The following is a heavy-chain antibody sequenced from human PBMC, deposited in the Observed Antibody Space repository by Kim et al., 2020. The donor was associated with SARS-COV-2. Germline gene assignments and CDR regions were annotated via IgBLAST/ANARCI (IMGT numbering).Heavy chain of an antibody. CDR2: IIPIFGTA. CDR3: ARDRRFQDPMDV. Sequence: MGGIIPIFGTANYAQKFQGRVTITADESTRTAYMELSSLRSEDTAVYYCARDRRFQDPMDVWGQGTTV. V-gene: IGHV1-69*01. D-gene: IGHD3-3*01. J-gene: IGHJ6*02.